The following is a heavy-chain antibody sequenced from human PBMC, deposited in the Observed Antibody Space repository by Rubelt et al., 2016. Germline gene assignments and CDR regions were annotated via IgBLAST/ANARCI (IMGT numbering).Heavy chain of an antibody. J-gene: IGHJ5*02. D-gene: IGHD5-12*01. V-gene: IGHV4-39*07. CDR2: IYYSGVT. Sequence: QLQLQESGPGLVKPSETLSLTCTVSGGSISSSSYYWGWIRQPPGKGLEWIGSIYYSGVTNYNPSLKSRVTMSVYTSKNQFSLKLSSVTAADTAVYYCARMDIANWFDPWGQGTLVTVSS. CDR1: GGSISSSSYY. CDR3: ARMDIANWFDP.